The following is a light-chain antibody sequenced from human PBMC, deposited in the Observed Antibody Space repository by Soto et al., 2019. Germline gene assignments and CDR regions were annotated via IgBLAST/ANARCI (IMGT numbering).Light chain of an antibody. CDR1: QSISTW. Sequence: DIQMTQSPSPLSASVGARVTITCRASQSISTWLAWYQRKPGKAPKLLIYDASSLETGVPSRFSGSRSGTEYSLPIISLQPDDFAIYYCQQYKSDPLFTFGPGTKVDI. J-gene: IGKJ3*01. CDR2: DAS. V-gene: IGKV1-5*01. CDR3: QQYKSDPLFT.